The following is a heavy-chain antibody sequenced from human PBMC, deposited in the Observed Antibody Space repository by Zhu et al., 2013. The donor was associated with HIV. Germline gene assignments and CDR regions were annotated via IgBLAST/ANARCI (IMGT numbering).Heavy chain of an antibody. CDR2: MNPNSGNT. V-gene: IGHV1-8*01. Sequence: QVQLVQSGAEVKKPGASVKVSCKASGYTFTSYDINWVRQATGQGLEWMGWMNPNSGNTGYAQKFQGRVTMTRNTSISTAYMELSSLRSEDTAVYYCARGKSITIFGVVTGYYGMDVWGPRDHGSPVSS. CDR3: ARGKSITIFGVVTGYYGMDV. CDR1: GYTFTSYD. J-gene: IGHJ6*01. D-gene: IGHD3-3*01.